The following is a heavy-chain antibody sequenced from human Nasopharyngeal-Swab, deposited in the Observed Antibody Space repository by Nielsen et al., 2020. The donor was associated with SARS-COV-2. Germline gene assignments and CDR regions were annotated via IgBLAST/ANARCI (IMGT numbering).Heavy chain of an antibody. CDR2: MNPNSGNT. CDR1: GYTFTSYD. V-gene: IGHV1-8*01. J-gene: IGHJ3*02. Sequence: SVKVSCKASGYTFTSYDINGVRQATGQGLEWMGWMNPNSGNTGYAQKFQGRVTMTRNTSISTAYMELSRLRSEDTAVYYCARAQDYYDSSGSAFDIWGQGTMVTVSS. D-gene: IGHD3-22*01. CDR3: ARAQDYYDSSGSAFDI.